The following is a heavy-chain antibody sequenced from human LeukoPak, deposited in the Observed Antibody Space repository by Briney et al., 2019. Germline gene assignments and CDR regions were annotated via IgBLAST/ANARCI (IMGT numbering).Heavy chain of an antibody. J-gene: IGHJ4*02. V-gene: IGHV3-21*06. CDR1: GFTFSSYN. Sequence: GGSLRLSCAASGFTFSSYNMNWVRQAPGKGLEWVSSVSSNAYYIYYADSVKGRFTISRDNTQNSLYLQMNSLRAEDTAVYDCAKDREGTIADYFDYWGQGTLVTVSS. CDR3: AKDREGTIADYFDY. D-gene: IGHD1-7*01. CDR2: VSSNAYYI.